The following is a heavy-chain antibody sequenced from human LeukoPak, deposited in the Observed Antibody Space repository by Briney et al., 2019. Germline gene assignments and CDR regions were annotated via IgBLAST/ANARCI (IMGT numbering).Heavy chain of an antibody. Sequence: GGSLRLSCAASGFTFNTYNMNWVRQAPGKGLEWLSHISSSSGTIYQADAVRGRFTISRDNTKNSLYLQMNGLRVEDTALYYCVRGIPGDVWGKGTTVTVSS. CDR3: VRGIPGDV. J-gene: IGHJ6*04. D-gene: IGHD2-2*01. V-gene: IGHV3-48*01. CDR2: ISSSSGTI. CDR1: GFTFNTYN.